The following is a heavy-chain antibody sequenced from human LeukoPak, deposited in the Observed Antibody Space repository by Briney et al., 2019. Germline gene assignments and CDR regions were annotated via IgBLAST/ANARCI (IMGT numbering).Heavy chain of an antibody. CDR1: GFTFSSYG. V-gene: IGHV3-23*01. Sequence: GGSLRLSRAASGFTFSSYGMSWVRQAPGKGLEWVSAISGSGGSTYYADSVKGRFTISRDNSKNTLYLQMNSLRAEDTAVYYCAKARYCSSTSCFSRGFDYWGQGTLVTVSS. J-gene: IGHJ4*02. CDR3: AKARYCSSTSCFSRGFDY. D-gene: IGHD2-2*01. CDR2: ISGSGGST.